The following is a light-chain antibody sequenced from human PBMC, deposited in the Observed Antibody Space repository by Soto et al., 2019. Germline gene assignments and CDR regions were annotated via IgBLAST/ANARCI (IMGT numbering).Light chain of an antibody. Sequence: QSALTQPASVSGSPGQSITISCTGTSSDVGGYNYVSWYQQHPGKAPKLMIYEVSYRPSGVSNRFSGSKSGNTASLTISGLQAEDEAGYYCSSYTSSSNVVFGGGTKVTVL. CDR3: SSYTSSSNVV. V-gene: IGLV2-14*01. CDR1: SSDVGGYNY. CDR2: EVS. J-gene: IGLJ2*01.